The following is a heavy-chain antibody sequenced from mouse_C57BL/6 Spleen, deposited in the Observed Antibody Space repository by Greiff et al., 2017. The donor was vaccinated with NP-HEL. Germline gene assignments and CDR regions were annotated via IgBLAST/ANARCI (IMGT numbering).Heavy chain of an antibody. CDR2: IDPSDSYT. Sequence: QVQLQQPGAELVKPGASVKLSCKASGYTFTSYWMQWVKQRPGQGLEWIGEIDPSDSYTNYNQKFKGKATLTVDTSSSTAYMQLSSLTSEDSAVYYCARGEVYDGYTYAMDYWGQGTSVTVSS. CDR1: GYTFTSYW. J-gene: IGHJ4*01. D-gene: IGHD2-3*01. V-gene: IGHV1-50*01. CDR3: ARGEVYDGYTYAMDY.